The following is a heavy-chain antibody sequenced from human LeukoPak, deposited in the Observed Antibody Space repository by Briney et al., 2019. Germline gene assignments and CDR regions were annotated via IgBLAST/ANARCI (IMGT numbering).Heavy chain of an antibody. V-gene: IGHV4-59*08. Sequence: SETLSLTCTVSGGSISNYYWSWIRQPPGKGLEWIGYIYYSGSTNYNPSLKSRVTISVDTSKNQFSLKLSSVTAADTAVYYCARRHGDYYYYGMDVWGQGTTVTVSS. CDR3: ARRHGDYYYYGMDV. CDR1: GGSISNYY. CDR2: IYYSGST. D-gene: IGHD4-17*01. J-gene: IGHJ6*02.